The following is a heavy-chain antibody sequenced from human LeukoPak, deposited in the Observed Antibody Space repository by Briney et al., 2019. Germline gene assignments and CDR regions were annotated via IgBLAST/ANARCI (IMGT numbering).Heavy chain of an antibody. CDR2: IFYSGST. CDR3: ARSVLYSPESGYYFDY. Sequence: SSETLSLTCTVSGGSVSNSGYYWTWIRQHPGKGLEWIGYIFYSGSTYYNPSLRSRVTISVDRSKNQFSLKLSSVTAADTAVYYCARSVLYSPESGYYFDYWGQGTLVTVSS. J-gene: IGHJ4*02. V-gene: IGHV4-31*03. D-gene: IGHD5-18*01. CDR1: GGSVSNSGYY.